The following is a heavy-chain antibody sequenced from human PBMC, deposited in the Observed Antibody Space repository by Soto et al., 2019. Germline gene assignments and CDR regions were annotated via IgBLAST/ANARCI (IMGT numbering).Heavy chain of an antibody. CDR1: GGSFNNYY. J-gene: IGHJ4*02. Sequence: SSETLSLTCAVYGGSFNNYYWSWIRQPPGKGLEWIGQINHSGSTNYSPSLKSRVTMSVDTSKSQFSLKLSSVTAADTAVYYCARGDFCGGGYCYSSKDFWGQGTLVTVSS. CDR2: INHSGST. CDR3: ARGDFCGGGYCYSSKDF. V-gene: IGHV4-34*01. D-gene: IGHD2-15*01.